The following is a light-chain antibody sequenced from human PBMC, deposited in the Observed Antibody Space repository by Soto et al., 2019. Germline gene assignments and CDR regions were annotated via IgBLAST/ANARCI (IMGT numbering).Light chain of an antibody. CDR1: QGINKW. V-gene: IGKV1-12*01. CDR2: SAS. J-gene: IGKJ4*01. CDR3: QRPNTCALA. Sequence: DIQMTQSPSSVSASVGDRVTITCRASQGINKWVAWFQQKPGTAPKLLIYSASSLQSGVPSRFSGSGAETDFTLTSSSLQPEDFATYYCQRPNTCALALGGGKKVEI.